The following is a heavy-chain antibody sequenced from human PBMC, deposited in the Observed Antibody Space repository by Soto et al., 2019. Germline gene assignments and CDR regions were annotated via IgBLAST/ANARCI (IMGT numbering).Heavy chain of an antibody. CDR1: GGSISSGGYY. Sequence: NPSETLSLTCTVSGGSISSGGYYWSWIRQHPGKGLEWIGYIYYSGSTYYNPSLKSRVTISVDTSKNQFSLKLSSVTAADTAVYYCARTSGDSSGYPQRTHFDDWGQGTLVTVSS. CDR2: IYYSGST. V-gene: IGHV4-31*03. J-gene: IGHJ4*02. D-gene: IGHD3-22*01. CDR3: ARTSGDSSGYPQRTHFDD.